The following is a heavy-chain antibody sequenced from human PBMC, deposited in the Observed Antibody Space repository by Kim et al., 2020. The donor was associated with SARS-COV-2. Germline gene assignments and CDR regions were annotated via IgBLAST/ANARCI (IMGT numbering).Heavy chain of an antibody. J-gene: IGHJ4*01. D-gene: IGHD7-27*01. V-gene: IGHV3-48*02. Sequence: FYAGSLNGRFTVSGDIAKNAVYLQMNNLRDDDTALYYCARDLAWAFDYWGHGTLVTVSS. CDR3: ARDLAWAFDY.